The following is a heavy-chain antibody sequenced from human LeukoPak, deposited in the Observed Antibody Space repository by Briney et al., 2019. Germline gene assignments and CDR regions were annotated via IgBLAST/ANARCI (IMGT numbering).Heavy chain of an antibody. Sequence: GGSLRLSCAASGFSFSDYGMHWVRQAPGKGLEWVAAVWYDGSNQKYADSVKDRFTISRENSKNTLYLQMNSLREEDTAVYFRARDVPWSGHYNWGKYYYDYMDVWGEGTTVAVSS. CDR1: GFSFSDYG. V-gene: IGHV3-33*01. CDR2: VWYDGSNQ. CDR3: ARDVPWSGHYNWGKYYYDYMDV. J-gene: IGHJ6*03. D-gene: IGHD3-3*01.